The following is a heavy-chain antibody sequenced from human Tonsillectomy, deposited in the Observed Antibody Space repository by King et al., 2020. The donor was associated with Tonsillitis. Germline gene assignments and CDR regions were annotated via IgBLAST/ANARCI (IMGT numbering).Heavy chain of an antibody. V-gene: IGHV3-30*18. CDR3: AKERNDFWSGYYYFDY. Sequence: QLVESGGGVVQPGRSLRLSCAASGFTFSSYGMHWVRQAPGKGLEWVAVISYDGSNKYYADSVKGRFTISRDNSKNTLYLQMNSLRAEDTAVYYCAKERNDFWSGYYYFDYCGQGTLVTVSS. CDR1: GFTFSSYG. D-gene: IGHD3-3*01. CDR2: ISYDGSNK. J-gene: IGHJ4*02.